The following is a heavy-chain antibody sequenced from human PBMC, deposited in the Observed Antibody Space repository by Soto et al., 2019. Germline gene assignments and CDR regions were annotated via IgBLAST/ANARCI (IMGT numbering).Heavy chain of an antibody. CDR1: AFTVYY. Sequence: ASVKVSCKASAFTVYYLHWVRQAPGQGLEWMGRINPNTGVTNYAQRFQGRVTMTSDTSITTAFMDLSNVDFDDTAVYYCALERQLNSPSDGFDICGQGTMVTVS. J-gene: IGHJ3*02. V-gene: IGHV1-2*02. D-gene: IGHD6-13*01. CDR2: INPNTGVT. CDR3: ALERQLNSPSDGFDI.